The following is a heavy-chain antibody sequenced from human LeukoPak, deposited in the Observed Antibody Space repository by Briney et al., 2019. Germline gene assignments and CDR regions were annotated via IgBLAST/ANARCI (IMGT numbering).Heavy chain of an antibody. V-gene: IGHV3-21*04. D-gene: IGHD6-13*01. CDR1: GFTFSSYS. CDR2: ISSSSSYI. CDR3: AKEGSSWYGGQAFDI. J-gene: IGHJ3*02. Sequence: GGSLRLSCAASGFTFSSYSMNWVRQAPGKGLEWVSSISSSSSYIYYADSVKGRFTISRDNAKNSLYLQMNSLRAEDTAVYYCAKEGSSWYGGQAFDIWGQGTMVTVSS.